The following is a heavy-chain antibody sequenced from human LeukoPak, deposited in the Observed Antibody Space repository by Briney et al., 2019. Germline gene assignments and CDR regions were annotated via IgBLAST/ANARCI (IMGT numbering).Heavy chain of an antibody. Sequence: ASVKVSCKASGYTFTSYYMHWVRQAPGQGLEWMGIINPSGGSTSYAQKFQGRVTMTRDMSTSTVYMELSSLRSEDTAVYYCARTAEMVVVAATNYYYYTDVWGKGTTVTVSS. D-gene: IGHD2-15*01. V-gene: IGHV1-46*01. CDR3: ARTAEMVVVAATNYYYYTDV. CDR1: GYTFTSYY. J-gene: IGHJ6*03. CDR2: INPSGGST.